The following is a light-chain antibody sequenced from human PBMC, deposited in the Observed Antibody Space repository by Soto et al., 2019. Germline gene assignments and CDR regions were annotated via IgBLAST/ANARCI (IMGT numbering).Light chain of an antibody. CDR3: AAWDDNLNAYV. J-gene: IGLJ1*01. CDR2: YDD. CDR1: SSNIGNNA. Sequence: QSVLTQPPSVSEAPRQRVTISCSGSSSNIGNNAVNWYQQFPGQAPKIVIYYDDLLTSGVFDRCSGSKSCISASLAISDLQSDDEADYYCAAWDDNLNAYVFGPGTKLTVL. V-gene: IGLV1-36*01.